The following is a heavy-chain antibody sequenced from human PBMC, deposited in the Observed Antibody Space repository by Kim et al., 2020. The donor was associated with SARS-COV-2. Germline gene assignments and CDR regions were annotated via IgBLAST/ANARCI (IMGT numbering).Heavy chain of an antibody. J-gene: IGHJ2*01. CDR1: GFTFSSYE. CDR3: ARDGSYWWYFDL. CDR2: ISSSGSTI. Sequence: GGSLRLSCAASGFTFSSYEMNWVRQAPGKGLEWVSYISSSGSTIYYADSVKGRFTISRDNAKNSLYLQMNSLRAEDTAVYYCARDGSYWWYFDLWGRGTLVTVSS. D-gene: IGHD1-26*01. V-gene: IGHV3-48*03.